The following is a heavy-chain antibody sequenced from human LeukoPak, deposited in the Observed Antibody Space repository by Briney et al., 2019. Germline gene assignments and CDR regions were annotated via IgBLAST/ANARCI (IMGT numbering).Heavy chain of an antibody. CDR3: AKAPGYSYGPDY. D-gene: IGHD5-18*01. Sequence: KSGGSLRLSCAASGFTFSDNYMSWIRQAPGKGLEWVSHISSRGDIIYYADSVKGRFTISRDNAKNSLYLQMNSLRAEDTAVYYCAKAPGYSYGPDYWGQGALVTVSS. V-gene: IGHV3-11*01. CDR1: GFTFSDNY. CDR2: ISSRGDII. J-gene: IGHJ4*02.